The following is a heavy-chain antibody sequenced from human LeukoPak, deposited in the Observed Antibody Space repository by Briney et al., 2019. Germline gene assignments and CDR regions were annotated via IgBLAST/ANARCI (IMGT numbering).Heavy chain of an antibody. CDR2: ISADGGTT. CDR1: GFTFDDYA. D-gene: IGHD1-7*01. V-gene: IGHV3-43*02. J-gene: IGHJ4*02. CDR3: AGYNWNYYSDY. Sequence: GGSLRLSCAASGFTFDDYAIHWVRQAPGKGLEWVSLISADGGTTYYADSVKGRFTISRDNGKNSLYLQMNSLRTEDTALYYCAGYNWNYYSDYWGQGTLVTVSS.